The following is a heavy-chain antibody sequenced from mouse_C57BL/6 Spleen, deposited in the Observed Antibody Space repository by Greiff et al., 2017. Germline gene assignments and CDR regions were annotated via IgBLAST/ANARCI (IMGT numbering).Heavy chain of an antibody. CDR2: IDPSDSET. J-gene: IGHJ4*01. V-gene: IGHV1-52*01. D-gene: IGHD3-2*02. Sequence: QVQLQQPGAELVRPGSSVKLSCKASGYTFTSSWLHWVKQRPIQGLEWIGNIDPSDSETHYNQKFKDKATLTEEKSSSPAYMQLSSLTSEDSAVYYGARSGSSGAGDYWGQGTSVTVSS. CDR3: ARSGSSGAGDY. CDR1: GYTFTSSW.